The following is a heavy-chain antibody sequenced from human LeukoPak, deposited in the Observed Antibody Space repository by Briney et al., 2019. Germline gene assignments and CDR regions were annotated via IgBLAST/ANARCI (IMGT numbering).Heavy chain of an antibody. J-gene: IGHJ6*03. V-gene: IGHV3-30*02. CDR1: GLALSEYG. Sequence: GGSLRLSCVASGLALSEYGMHWVRQAPGKGPEWVSFLRYNGITAYYPDSVKGRFTISRDNAQNSLFLQMDSLRPEDTAVYFCATSGGFVLPNAITGNWYMDVWGRGTTVTVSS. CDR2: LRYNGITA. D-gene: IGHD2-2*01. CDR3: ATSGGFVLPNAITGNWYMDV.